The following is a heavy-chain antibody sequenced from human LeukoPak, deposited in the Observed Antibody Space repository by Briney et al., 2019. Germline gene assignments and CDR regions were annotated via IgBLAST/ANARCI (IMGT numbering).Heavy chain of an antibody. D-gene: IGHD2-15*01. CDR2: IYYSGST. CDR1: GGSISGYY. J-gene: IGHJ3*02. CDR3: ARAGGGRGSGIDI. V-gene: IGHV4-59*12. Sequence: SETLSLTCTVSGGSISGYYYNWIRQPPGKGLEWIGYIYYSGSTNYNPSLKSRVTISLDTSKNQFSLQLNSVTPEDTAVYYCARAGGGRGSGIDIWGQGTMVTVSS.